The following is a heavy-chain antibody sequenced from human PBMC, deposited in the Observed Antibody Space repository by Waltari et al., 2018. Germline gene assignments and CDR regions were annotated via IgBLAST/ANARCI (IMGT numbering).Heavy chain of an antibody. Sequence: EVQLVESGGGLVQPGGSLRLSCAASGFTLSGYWMSWVGQAPGKGPEWVANIKKDGSEEYYVDSVRGRFTISRDNAKNSLYLQMNSLRPEDTAVYYCARDQWFAFDIWGQGTMVTVSS. CDR2: IKKDGSEE. CDR3: ARDQWFAFDI. CDR1: GFTLSGYW. J-gene: IGHJ3*02. D-gene: IGHD3-22*01. V-gene: IGHV3-7*01.